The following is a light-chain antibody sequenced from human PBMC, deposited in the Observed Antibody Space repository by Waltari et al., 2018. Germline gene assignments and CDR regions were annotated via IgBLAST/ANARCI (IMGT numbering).Light chain of an antibody. J-gene: IGKJ3*01. CDR1: PDIRSY. CDR3: QQRSNWRAT. CDR2: DAS. V-gene: IGKV3-11*01. Sequence: EIVLTQSPATLSLSPGERGTLSCRASPDIRSYLAWYQQKPGQAPRLLIYDASKRATGIPARFSGSGSGTDFTLTISSLEPEDFALYYCQQRSNWRATFGPGTEVGIK.